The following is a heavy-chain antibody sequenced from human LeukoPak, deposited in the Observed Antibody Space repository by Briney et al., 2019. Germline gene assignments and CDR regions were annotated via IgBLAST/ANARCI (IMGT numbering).Heavy chain of an antibody. CDR1: GDSVSSNSAA. D-gene: IGHD3-10*01. CDR3: ARDSRSVRLWFGELSPDIVGWFDP. Sequence: SQTLSLTCAISGDSVSSNSAAWNWIRQSPSRGLEWLGRTYYRSKWYNDYAVSVKSRITINPDTSKNQFSLQLNSVTPEDTAVYYCARDSRSVRLWFGELSPDIVGWFDPWGQGTLVTVSS. J-gene: IGHJ5*02. V-gene: IGHV6-1*01. CDR2: TYYRSKWYN.